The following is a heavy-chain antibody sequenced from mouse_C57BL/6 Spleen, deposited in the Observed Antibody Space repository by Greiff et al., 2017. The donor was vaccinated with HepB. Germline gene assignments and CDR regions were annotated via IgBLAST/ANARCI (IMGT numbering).Heavy chain of an antibody. Sequence: QVQLQPPGAELVKPGASVKMSCKASGYTFTSYWITWVKQRPGQGLEWIGDIYPGSGSTNYNEKFKSKATLTVDTSSCTAYMQLSSLTSEDSAVYYCARGDYYYGSSYYFDYWGQGTTLTVSS. CDR2: IYPGSGST. V-gene: IGHV1-55*01. CDR3: ARGDYYYGSSYYFDY. J-gene: IGHJ2*01. CDR1: GYTFTSYW. D-gene: IGHD1-1*01.